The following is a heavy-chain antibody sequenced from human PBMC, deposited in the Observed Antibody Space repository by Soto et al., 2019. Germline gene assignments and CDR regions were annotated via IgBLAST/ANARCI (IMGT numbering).Heavy chain of an antibody. V-gene: IGHV3-33*01. D-gene: IGHD3-10*01. Sequence: GGSLRLSCAASGFTFSSYGMHWVRQAPGKGLEWVAVIWYDGSNKYYADSVKGRFTISRDNSKNTLYLQTNSLRAEDTAVYYCARDSMVRGVSSPPASSLDYWGQGTLVTVSS. J-gene: IGHJ4*02. CDR2: IWYDGSNK. CDR3: ARDSMVRGVSSPPASSLDY. CDR1: GFTFSSYG.